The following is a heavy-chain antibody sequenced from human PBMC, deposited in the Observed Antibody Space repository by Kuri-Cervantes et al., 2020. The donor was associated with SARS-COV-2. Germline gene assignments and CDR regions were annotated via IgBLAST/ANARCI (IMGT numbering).Heavy chain of an antibody. CDR3: ASLGAFDI. CDR1: GFTFSSYG. Sequence: GESLKISCAASGFTFSSYGMHWVRQAPGKGLEWVSYISSSSSTIYYADSVKGRFTISRDNAKNSLYLQMNSLRAEDTAVYYCASLGAFDIWGQGTMVTVSS. CDR2: ISSSSSTI. J-gene: IGHJ3*02. V-gene: IGHV3-48*01.